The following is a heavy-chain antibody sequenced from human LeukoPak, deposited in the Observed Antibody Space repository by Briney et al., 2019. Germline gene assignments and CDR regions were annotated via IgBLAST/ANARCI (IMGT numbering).Heavy chain of an antibody. V-gene: IGHV1-3*03. CDR1: GYTFTSYA. J-gene: IGHJ4*02. D-gene: IGHD2-2*01. CDR2: INAGNGNI. Sequence: ASVKVSCKASGYTFTSYAMHWVRQAPGQRLEWMGWINAGNGNIKYSQEFQGRVTITRDTSASTAYMELSSLRSEDMAVYYCARGINQLLLPNWGQGTLVTVSS. CDR3: ARGINQLLLPN.